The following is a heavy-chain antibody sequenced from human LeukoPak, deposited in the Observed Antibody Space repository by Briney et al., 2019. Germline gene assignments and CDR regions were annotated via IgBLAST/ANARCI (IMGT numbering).Heavy chain of an antibody. Sequence: SETLSLTCAVFGGSFSGYYWSWIRQPPGKGLEWIGEINHSGSTNYNPSLKSRVTISVDTSKNQFSLKLSSVTAADTAVYYCARETAGIQYYFDYWGQGTLVTVSS. CDR1: GGSFSGYY. J-gene: IGHJ4*02. CDR3: ARETAGIQYYFDY. CDR2: INHSGST. V-gene: IGHV4-34*01. D-gene: IGHD2-21*02.